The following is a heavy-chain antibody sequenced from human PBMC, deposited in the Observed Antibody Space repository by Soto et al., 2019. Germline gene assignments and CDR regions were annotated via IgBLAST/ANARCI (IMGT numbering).Heavy chain of an antibody. CDR3: AKDSHFDWLLAYDAFEI. CDR2: ISYVETNQ. D-gene: IGHD3-9*01. V-gene: IGHV3-30*18. CDR1: GFTFSSYG. J-gene: IGHJ3*02. Sequence: QVQLVESGGGVVRPGTSLRLSCAASGFTFSSYGMHWVRQAPGKGLEWVAVISYVETNQYYTDSVKGRFTVSRDNSKNTLYLQMNSLRAEDTAVYYCAKDSHFDWLLAYDAFEIWGQGTMVTVSS.